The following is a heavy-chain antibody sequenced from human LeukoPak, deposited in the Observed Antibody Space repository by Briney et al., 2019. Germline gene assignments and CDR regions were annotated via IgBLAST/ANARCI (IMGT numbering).Heavy chain of an antibody. V-gene: IGHV3-48*03. CDR3: ARASWSGYFFDY. D-gene: IGHD3-3*01. J-gene: IGHJ4*02. Sequence: GGSLRLSCAASGFTLSSHEMNWVRQAPGKGLEWVSKISSGGSTIYYADSVKGRFTISRDNAKNSLYLQMNSLRAEDTAVYYCARASWSGYFFDYWGQGTLVAVSS. CDR2: ISSGGSTI. CDR1: GFTLSSHE.